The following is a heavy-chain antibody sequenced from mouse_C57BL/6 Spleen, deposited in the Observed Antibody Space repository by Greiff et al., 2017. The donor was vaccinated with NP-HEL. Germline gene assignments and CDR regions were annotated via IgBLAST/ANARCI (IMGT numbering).Heavy chain of an antibody. D-gene: IGHD2-1*01. V-gene: IGHV5-17*01. CDR2: ISSGSSTI. CDR1: GFTFSDYG. CDR3: ARGGYGNYFYYAMDY. Sequence: DVHLVESGGGLVKPGGSLKLSCAASGFTFSDYGMHWVRQAPEKGLEWVAYISSGSSTIYYADTVKGRFTISRDNAKNTLFLQMTSLRSEDTAMYYCARGGYGNYFYYAMDYWGQGTSVTVSS. J-gene: IGHJ4*01.